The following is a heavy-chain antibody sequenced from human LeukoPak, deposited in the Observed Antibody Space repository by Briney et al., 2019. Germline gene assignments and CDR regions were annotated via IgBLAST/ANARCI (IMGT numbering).Heavy chain of an antibody. CDR2: IYYSGST. Sequence: SETLSLTCTVSGGSISSSSYYWGCLRQPPGQGLVWTGRIYYSGSTYYNPSLKSRVTISVDTSKNQFSLKLSSVTAADTAVYYCARREVLDMMGYCGGDCYSGNDAFDIWGQGTMVTVSS. CDR3: ARREVLDMMGYCGGDCYSGNDAFDI. D-gene: IGHD2-21*02. J-gene: IGHJ3*02. V-gene: IGHV4-39*01. CDR1: GGSISSSSYY.